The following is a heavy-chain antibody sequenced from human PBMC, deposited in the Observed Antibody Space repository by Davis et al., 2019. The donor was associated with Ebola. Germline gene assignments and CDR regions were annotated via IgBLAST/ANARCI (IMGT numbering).Heavy chain of an antibody. J-gene: IGHJ4*02. V-gene: IGHV3-73*01. CDR3: SRGGGSYQTDDY. D-gene: IGHD1-26*01. Sequence: GESLKISCAASGFTFSGSAMHWVRQASGKGLEWVGRIRNKANSYATAYAASVKGRFTISRDDSKNTAYLQMNSLKTEDTAVYYCSRGGGSYQTDDYWGQGTLVTVSS. CDR1: GFTFSGSA. CDR2: IRNKANSYAT.